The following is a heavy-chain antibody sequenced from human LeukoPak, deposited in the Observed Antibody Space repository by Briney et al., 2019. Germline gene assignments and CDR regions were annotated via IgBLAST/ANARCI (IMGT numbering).Heavy chain of an antibody. Sequence: ASVKVSCKASGYTFTCYYMHWVRQAPGQGLEWMGWINPNSGGTNYAQKFQGRVTMTRDTSISTAYMELSRLRSDDTAVYYCARAGGYSGYDHFDYWGQGTLVTVSS. J-gene: IGHJ4*02. CDR1: GYTFTCYY. V-gene: IGHV1-2*02. D-gene: IGHD5-12*01. CDR3: ARAGGYSGYDHFDY. CDR2: INPNSGGT.